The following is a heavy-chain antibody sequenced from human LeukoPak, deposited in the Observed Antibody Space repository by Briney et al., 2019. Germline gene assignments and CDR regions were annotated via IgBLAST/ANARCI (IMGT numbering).Heavy chain of an antibody. CDR3: AKDMDTMMVIFDPT. CDR2: ISSRGGSP. CDR1: GFTFSNFA. D-gene: IGHD3-22*01. J-gene: IGHJ5*02. V-gene: IGHV3-23*01. Sequence: GGSLRLSCAASGFTFSNFALNWVRQAPGKGLEWVSAISSRGGSPYYADSVKGRFTISRDNSENTLYLQMNSLRAKDTAVYYCAKDMDTMMVIFDPTWGQGTLVTVSS.